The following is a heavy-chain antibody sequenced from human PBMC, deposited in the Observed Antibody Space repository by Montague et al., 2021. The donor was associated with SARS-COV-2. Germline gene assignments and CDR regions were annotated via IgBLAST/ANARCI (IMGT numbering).Heavy chain of an antibody. CDR1: SGSIISSGYY. Sequence: SETLSLTCSVSSGSIISSGYYWGWIRQPPGKELEWIGNIYYSGTTYYNPFLQSRGTISVGTSKNHLSLRLSSVTAADTAVYFCARGMIRGVTTPLDYWGQGSQVTVSS. J-gene: IGHJ4*02. D-gene: IGHD3-10*01. CDR2: IYYSGTT. CDR3: ARGMIRGVTTPLDY. V-gene: IGHV4-39*02.